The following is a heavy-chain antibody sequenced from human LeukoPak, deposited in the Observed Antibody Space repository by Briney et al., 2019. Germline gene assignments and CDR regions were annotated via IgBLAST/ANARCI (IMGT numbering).Heavy chain of an antibody. J-gene: IGHJ6*03. V-gene: IGHV4-61*02. Sequence: SETLSLTCTVSGGSISSGSYYWSWIRQPAGKGLEWIGRIYTSGSTNYNSSLKSRVTMSVDTSKNQFSLKLSSVTAADTAVYYCAREAPHQYYYGSGNYYYYYYMDVWGKGTTVTISS. CDR2: IYTSGST. D-gene: IGHD3-10*01. CDR3: AREAPHQYYYGSGNYYYYYYMDV. CDR1: GGSISSGSYY.